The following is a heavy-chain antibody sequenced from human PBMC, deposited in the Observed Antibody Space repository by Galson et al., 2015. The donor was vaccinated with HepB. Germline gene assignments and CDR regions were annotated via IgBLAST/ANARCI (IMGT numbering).Heavy chain of an antibody. CDR2: TYYRSKWCN. D-gene: IGHD6-19*01. Sequence: CAISGDSVSSNSAAWNWIRQSPSRGLEWLGRTYYRSKWCNDYAVSVKSRITINPDTSKNQFSLQLNSVTPEDTAVYYCARDAVAVAGTWRWFDPWGQGTLVTVSS. V-gene: IGHV6-1*01. CDR3: ARDAVAVAGTWRWFDP. CDR1: GDSVSSNSAA. J-gene: IGHJ5*02.